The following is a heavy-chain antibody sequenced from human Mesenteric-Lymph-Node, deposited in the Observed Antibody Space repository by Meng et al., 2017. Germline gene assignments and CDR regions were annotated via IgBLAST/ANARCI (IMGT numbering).Heavy chain of an antibody. CDR2: IKQDGSEK. CDR1: GFTFSSYW. V-gene: IGHV3-7*01. Sequence: GESLKISCAASGFTFSSYWMSWVRQAPGKGLEWVANIKQDGSEKYYVDSVKGRFTISRDNAKNSLYLQMNSLRAEDTAVYYCAREGIVVGVAATRGGYYYGMDVWGQGTTVTVSS. J-gene: IGHJ6*02. CDR3: AREGIVVGVAATRGGYYYGMDV. D-gene: IGHD2-15*01.